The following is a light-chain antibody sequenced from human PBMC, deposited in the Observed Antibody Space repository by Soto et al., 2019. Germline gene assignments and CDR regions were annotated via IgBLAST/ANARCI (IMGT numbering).Light chain of an antibody. CDR3: QQRSGWPPT. CDR2: DAS. Sequence: EIVLTQSPATVSLSPGERATLSCRASQSLSSYLAWYQQKPGQAPRLLIYDASNRANGIPARFTGSGSGTDLTITISSLEPEDIEVYVCQQRSGWPPTFGGGTKVDIK. J-gene: IGKJ4*01. V-gene: IGKV3-11*01. CDR1: QSLSSY.